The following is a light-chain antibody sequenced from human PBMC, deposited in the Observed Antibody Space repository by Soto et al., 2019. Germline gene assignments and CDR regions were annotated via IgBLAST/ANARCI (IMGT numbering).Light chain of an antibody. J-gene: IGKJ1*01. CDR2: DAS. CDR1: QSISSW. Sequence: DIQMTKSPSTLSASVGDRVTITCRASQSISSWLAWYQQKPGKAPKLLIYDASSLESGVPSRFRGSRSGTEFTLTINNLQPDDFATYYCQQYGTFGQGTKVEIK. CDR3: QQYGT. V-gene: IGKV1-5*01.